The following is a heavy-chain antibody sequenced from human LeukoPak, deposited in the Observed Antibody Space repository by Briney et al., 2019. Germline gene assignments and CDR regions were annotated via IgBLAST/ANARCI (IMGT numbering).Heavy chain of an antibody. V-gene: IGHV4-34*01. CDR1: GGSFSGYY. CDR2: INHSGST. CDR3: ARRRILRYFDWFPGYFDY. J-gene: IGHJ4*02. Sequence: PSETLSLTCAVYGGSFSGYYWSWIRQPPGKGLEWIGEINHSGSTNYNPSLKSRVTISVDTSKNQFSLKLSSVTAADTAVYYCARRRILRYFDWFPGYFDYWGQGTLVTVSS. D-gene: IGHD3-9*01.